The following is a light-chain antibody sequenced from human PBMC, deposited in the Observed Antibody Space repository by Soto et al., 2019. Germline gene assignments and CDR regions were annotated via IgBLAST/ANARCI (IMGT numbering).Light chain of an antibody. CDR2: DVS. CDR1: SSDVGGYNY. Sequence: QSALTQPASVSGSPGQSITISCTGTSSDVGGYNYVSWYQQHPGKAPKLMIYDVSDRPSGVSNRFSGPKSGNTASLTISGLQAEDEADYYCSSFTSRNTYVFGTGTKVTVL. J-gene: IGLJ1*01. CDR3: SSFTSRNTYV. V-gene: IGLV2-14*01.